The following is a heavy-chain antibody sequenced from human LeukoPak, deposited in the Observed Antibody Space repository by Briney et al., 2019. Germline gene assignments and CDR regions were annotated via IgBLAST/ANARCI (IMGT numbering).Heavy chain of an antibody. CDR2: IYHSVST. CDR3: ARAVADTGWAFDI. Sequence: SGTLSLTCAVSGGSISSSNWWSWVRQPPGKGLEWIGEIYHSVSTNYNPSLKSRVTISVDTSKNQFSMKLSPVTAADTAVYYCARAVADTGWAFDIWGQGTMVTVSS. CDR1: GGSISSSNW. J-gene: IGHJ3*02. V-gene: IGHV4-4*02. D-gene: IGHD6-19*01.